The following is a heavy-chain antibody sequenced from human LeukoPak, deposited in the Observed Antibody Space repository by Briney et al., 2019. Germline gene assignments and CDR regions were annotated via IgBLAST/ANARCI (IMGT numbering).Heavy chain of an antibody. CDR2: MNPNSGNT. CDR3: ARTGGNSVGFDY. Sequence: GASVKVSCKASGYTFTSYDINWVRQATGQGLEWMGWMNPNSGNTGYAQKFQGRVTITRNTSISTAYMELSSLRPEDTAVYYCARTGGNSVGFDYWGQGTLVTVSS. V-gene: IGHV1-8*03. D-gene: IGHD4-23*01. CDR1: GYTFTSYD. J-gene: IGHJ4*02.